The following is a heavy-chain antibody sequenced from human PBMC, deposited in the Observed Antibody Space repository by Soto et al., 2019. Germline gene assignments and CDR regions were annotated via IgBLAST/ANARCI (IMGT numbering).Heavy chain of an antibody. J-gene: IGHJ4*02. CDR1: GGTFSSYA. Sequence: SVKVSCKASGGTFSSYAISWVRQAPGRGLEWMGGIIPIFGTANYAQKFQGRVTITADKSTSTAYMELSSLRSEDTAVYYCASSLPDYYDSSGYGFDYWGQGTLVTVSS. V-gene: IGHV1-69*06. CDR2: IIPIFGTA. CDR3: ASSLPDYYDSSGYGFDY. D-gene: IGHD3-22*01.